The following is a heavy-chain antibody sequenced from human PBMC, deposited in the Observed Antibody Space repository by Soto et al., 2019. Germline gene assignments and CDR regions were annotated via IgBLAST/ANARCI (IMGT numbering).Heavy chain of an antibody. Sequence: EVQLFESGGGWWEPGESLRLSWAASGFIFKDFAMSWVLQAPGKGLEGVSTITTSDDITYSADSVRGRFTISRDNSANTLFLQMSSLRGDDTATYYCTKGDSSGYFDPSSGYSTPDHWGQGTLVTVSS. D-gene: IGHD3-3*01. J-gene: IGHJ5*02. CDR2: ITTSDDIT. CDR1: GFIFKDFA. CDR3: TKGDSSGYFDPSSGYSTPDH. V-gene: IGHV3-23*01.